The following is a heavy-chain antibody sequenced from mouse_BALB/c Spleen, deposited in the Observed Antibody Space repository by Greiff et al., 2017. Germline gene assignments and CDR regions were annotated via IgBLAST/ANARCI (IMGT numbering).Heavy chain of an antibody. Sequence: EVKVVESGGGLVKPGGSLKLSCAASGFTFSDYYMYWVRQTPEKRLEWVATISDGGSYTYYPDSVKGRFTISRDNAKNNLYLQMSSLKSEDTAMYYCAREDGYYGYYAMDYWGQGTSVTVSS. J-gene: IGHJ4*01. CDR1: GFTFSDYY. CDR2: ISDGGSYT. D-gene: IGHD2-3*01. V-gene: IGHV5-4*02. CDR3: AREDGYYGYYAMDY.